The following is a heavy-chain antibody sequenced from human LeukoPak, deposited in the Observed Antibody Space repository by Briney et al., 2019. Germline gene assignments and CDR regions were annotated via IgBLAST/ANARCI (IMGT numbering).Heavy chain of an antibody. D-gene: IGHD3-22*01. CDR1: GYTFTSYA. J-gene: IGHJ6*03. Sequence: GASVKVPCKASGYTFTSYAMNWARQAPGQGLEWMGWINTNTGNPTYAQGFTGRFVFSLDTSVSTAYLQISSLKAEDTAVYYCARDSSYYDSSGANYYYMDVWGKGTTVTVSS. CDR3: ARDSSYYDSSGANYYYMDV. V-gene: IGHV7-4-1*02. CDR2: INTNTGNP.